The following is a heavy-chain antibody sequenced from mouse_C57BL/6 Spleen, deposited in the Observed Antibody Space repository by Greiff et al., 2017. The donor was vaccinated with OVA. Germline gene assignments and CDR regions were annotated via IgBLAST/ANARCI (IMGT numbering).Heavy chain of an antibody. D-gene: IGHD2-2*01. J-gene: IGHJ2*01. Sequence: QVQLQQSGAGLARPGASVKLSCKASGYTFTSYGISWVKQRTGQGLEWIGEIYPRSGNTYYNEKFKGKATLTADKSSSTAYMELRSLTSEDSAVYFCARRENMYGYLFDYWGQGTTLTVSS. CDR3: ARRENMYGYLFDY. CDR2: IYPRSGNT. CDR1: GYTFTSYG. V-gene: IGHV1-81*01.